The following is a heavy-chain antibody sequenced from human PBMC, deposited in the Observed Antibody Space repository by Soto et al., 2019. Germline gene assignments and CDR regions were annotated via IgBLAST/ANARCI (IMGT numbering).Heavy chain of an antibody. V-gene: IGHV1-2*02. D-gene: IGHD3-9*01. CDR2: INPNSGDT. J-gene: IGHJ6*02. CDR3: ARDARGTRGFDEMDI. CDR1: GYIFTGYH. Sequence: GASVKVSCKASGYIFTGYHIHWGRQAPGRGLEWMGCINPNSGDTEYAQNFQGRATMTRDTSFNLVYMEMSGLMSDDTAVYYCARDARGTRGFDEMDIWGQGTTVTVSS.